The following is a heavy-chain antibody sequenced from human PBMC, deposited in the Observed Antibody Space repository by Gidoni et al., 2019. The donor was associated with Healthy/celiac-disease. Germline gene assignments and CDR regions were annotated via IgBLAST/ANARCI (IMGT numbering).Heavy chain of an antibody. V-gene: IGHV5-51*01. Sequence: EVQLVQSGAEVKKPGESLKISCKGSGYSFTSYWIGWVRQMPGKGLEWMGIIYPGDSDTRYSPSFQGQVTLSADKSISTAYLQWSSLKASDTAMYYCARLSNRRGYCSSTSCDGLFAGGYYYMDVWGKGTTVTVSS. CDR3: ARLSNRRGYCSSTSCDGLFAGGYYYMDV. D-gene: IGHD2-2*01. CDR2: IYPGDSDT. CDR1: GYSFTSYW. J-gene: IGHJ6*03.